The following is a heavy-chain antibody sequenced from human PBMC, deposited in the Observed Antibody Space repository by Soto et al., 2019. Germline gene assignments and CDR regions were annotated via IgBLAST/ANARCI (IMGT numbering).Heavy chain of an antibody. CDR1: GYSFTSYW. CDR3: ARRPFSSSWSYYFDY. V-gene: IGHV5-51*01. D-gene: IGHD6-13*01. CDR2: IYPGDSDT. J-gene: IGHJ4*02. Sequence: GESLKISCNGSGYSFTSYWICWVRQMPWKGLEWMGIIYPGDSDTRYSPSFQGQVTISADKSISTAYLQWSSLKASDTAMYYCARRPFSSSWSYYFDYWGQGTLVTVSS.